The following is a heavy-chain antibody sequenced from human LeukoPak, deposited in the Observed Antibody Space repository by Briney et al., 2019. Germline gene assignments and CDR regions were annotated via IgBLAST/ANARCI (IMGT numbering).Heavy chain of an antibody. CDR1: GGTFSSYA. V-gene: IGHV1-69*05. CDR2: IIPIFGTA. J-gene: IGHJ4*02. Sequence: GSSVKVSCKASGGTFSSYAISWVRQAPGQGLEWMGRIIPIFGTANYAQKFRGRVTITTDESTSTAYMELSSLRSEDTAVYYCARGGYSYGAYYFDYWGQGTLVTVSS. D-gene: IGHD5-18*01. CDR3: ARGGYSYGAYYFDY.